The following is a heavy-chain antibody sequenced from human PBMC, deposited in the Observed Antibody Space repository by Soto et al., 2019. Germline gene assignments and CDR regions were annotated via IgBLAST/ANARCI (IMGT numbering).Heavy chain of an antibody. D-gene: IGHD5-18*01. CDR2: ISVSGETT. J-gene: IGHJ4*02. CDR3: AKEQWLIQGHFDY. V-gene: IGHV3-23*01. Sequence: EVQLLESGRGLVRPGGSLGLSCAASGFSFTNYAMSWVRQAPGKGLEWLSAISVSGETTYYADSVRGRFTISRDNSRATVFLQMSNLRAEDTALYYCAKEQWLIQGHFDYWGQGILVTVSS. CDR1: GFSFTNYA.